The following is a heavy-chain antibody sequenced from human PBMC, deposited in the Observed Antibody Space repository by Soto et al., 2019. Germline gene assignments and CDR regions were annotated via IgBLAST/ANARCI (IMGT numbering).Heavy chain of an antibody. D-gene: IGHD3-22*01. CDR3: AKVDYYDSSGYFSFDY. Sequence: GGSLRLSCSASGFTFSSYAMSGVRQAPGKGLEWVSAISGSGGSTYYADSVKGRFTISRDNSKNTLYLQMNSLRAEDTAVYYCAKVDYYDSSGYFSFDYWGQGTLVTVSS. V-gene: IGHV3-23*01. J-gene: IGHJ4*02. CDR1: GFTFSSYA. CDR2: ISGSGGST.